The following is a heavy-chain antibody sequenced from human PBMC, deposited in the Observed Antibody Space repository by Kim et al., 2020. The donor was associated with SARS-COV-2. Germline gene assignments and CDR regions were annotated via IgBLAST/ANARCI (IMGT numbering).Heavy chain of an antibody. D-gene: IGHD2-21*01. CDR3: ARYSELWPADY. J-gene: IGHJ4*02. V-gene: IGHV5-51*01. CDR2: T. Sequence: TRYSPSFQGQVTISADKSISTAYLQWSSLKASDTAMYYCARYSELWPADYWGQGTLVTVSS.